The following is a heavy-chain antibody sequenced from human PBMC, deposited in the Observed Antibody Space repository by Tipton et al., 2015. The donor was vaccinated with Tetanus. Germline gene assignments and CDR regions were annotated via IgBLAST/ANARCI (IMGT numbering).Heavy chain of an antibody. CDR3: ARDGCTSASCYYRFDP. CDR1: GFTFDDYG. J-gene: IGHJ5*02. V-gene: IGHV3-20*04. CDR2: INWNGGST. Sequence: SLRLSCAASGFTFDDYGMSWVRQAPGKGLEWVSYINWNGGSTGYADSVQGRFTVSRDNAKNSLYLQMNNLRAEDTALYFCARDGCTSASCYYRFDPWGQGTLVTVSS. D-gene: IGHD2-2*01.